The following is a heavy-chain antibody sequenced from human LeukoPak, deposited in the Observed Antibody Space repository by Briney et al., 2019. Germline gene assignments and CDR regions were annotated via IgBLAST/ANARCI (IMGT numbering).Heavy chain of an antibody. J-gene: IGHJ4*02. CDR3: ARGGSYSCLDY. V-gene: IGHV3-21*01. D-gene: IGHD3-10*01. Sequence: PGGSLRLSCAVSGFTFSSYNMNWVRQAPGKGLEWVSSITSSSRYIYYADSVKGRFTISRDNAKKSLYLQMNSLTVEDTAVYYCARGGSYSCLDYWGQGTLVTVSS. CDR1: GFTFSSYN. CDR2: ITSSSRYI.